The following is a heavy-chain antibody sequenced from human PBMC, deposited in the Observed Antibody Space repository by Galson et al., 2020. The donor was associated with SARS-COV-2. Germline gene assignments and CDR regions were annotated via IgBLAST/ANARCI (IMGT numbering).Heavy chain of an antibody. CDR2: IGTAGDP. J-gene: IGHJ6*02. CDR3: ARGLGSGSYSQRRGMDV. CDR1: GFTFSSYD. D-gene: IGHD3-10*01. Sequence: GESLKISCAASGFTFSSYDMHWVRQATGKGLEWVSAIGTAGDPYYPGSVKGRFTISRENAKNSLYLQMNSLRAGDTAVYYCARGLGSGSYSQRRGMDVWGQGTTVTVSS. V-gene: IGHV3-13*05.